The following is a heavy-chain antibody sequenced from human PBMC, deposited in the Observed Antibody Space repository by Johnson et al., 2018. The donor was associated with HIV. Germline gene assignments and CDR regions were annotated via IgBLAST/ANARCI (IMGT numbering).Heavy chain of an antibody. CDR3: AREATGTTNAFEM. CDR2: IKCDGSEK. D-gene: IGHD1-7*01. J-gene: IGHJ3*02. Sequence: VQLVESGGGVVQPGRSLRLSCAASGFTFGDYGMSWVRQVPGKGLEWVADIKCDGSEKYYTDSLKGRFTISRDNAKNLLYLQMNRLRAEETAVYYCAREATGTTNAFEMWGQGTMVTVSS. CDR1: GFTFGDYG. V-gene: IGHV3-7*01.